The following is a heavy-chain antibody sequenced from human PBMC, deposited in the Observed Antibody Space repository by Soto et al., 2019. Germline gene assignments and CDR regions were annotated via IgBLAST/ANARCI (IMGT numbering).Heavy chain of an antibody. D-gene: IGHD3-10*01. J-gene: IGHJ4*01. V-gene: IGHV3-23*01. CDR1: GFTFSNYA. CDR3: AKSGNNFFDY. Sequence: GGSLRLSCAASGFTFSNYAMTWVRQAPGKGLEWVSSISGSGGGTYYADSVKGRFTISRDNSKNTLYLQMNSLRAEDTAVYYCAKSGNNFFDYWGHGALVTVSS. CDR2: ISGSGGGT.